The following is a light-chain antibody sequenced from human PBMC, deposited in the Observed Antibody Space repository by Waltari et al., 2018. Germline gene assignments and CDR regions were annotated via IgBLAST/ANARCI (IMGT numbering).Light chain of an antibody. CDR3: QQYYDVPWT. CDR2: WAS. J-gene: IGKJ1*01. Sequence: DIVMTQSPDSLAVSPGERATINCKPSQSVLYSSNNKNYLAWYQQKVGQPPKLLIYWASTRESGVPDRFSGSGSGTDFTLTISSLQAEDVAVYYCQQYYDVPWTFGQGTKVEIK. CDR1: QSVLYSSNNKNY. V-gene: IGKV4-1*01.